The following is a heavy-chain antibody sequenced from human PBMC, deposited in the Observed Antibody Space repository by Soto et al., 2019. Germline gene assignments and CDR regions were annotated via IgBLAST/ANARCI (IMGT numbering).Heavy chain of an antibody. J-gene: IGHJ6*02. CDR3: ARGWDAIFGVVIKAYGMDV. D-gene: IGHD3-3*01. CDR2: SNHSGST. Sequence: PSETLSLTCAVYGVSFSGYYWSWIRQPPGKGLEWIGESNHSGSTNYNPSLKSRVTISVDTSKNQFSLKLSHVTAADTAVYYCARGWDAIFGVVIKAYGMDVWGQGTTVTVSS. V-gene: IGHV4-34*01. CDR1: GVSFSGYY.